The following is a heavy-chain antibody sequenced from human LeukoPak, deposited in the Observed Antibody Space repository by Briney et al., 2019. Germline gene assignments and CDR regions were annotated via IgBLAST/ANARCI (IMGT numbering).Heavy chain of an antibody. CDR1: GFTFSLSW. CDR3: AAWTDRGYSY. V-gene: IGHV3-7*01. D-gene: IGHD5-12*01. J-gene: IGHJ4*02. CDR2: INPDGDGM. Sequence: GGSLRLSCTASGFTFSLSWMNWIRQAPGKGLEWVANINPDGDGMRFVDSVKGRFTMSRDNAQSSLHLQMNSLRVEDTAFYYCAAWTDRGYSYWGQGVLVTVSS.